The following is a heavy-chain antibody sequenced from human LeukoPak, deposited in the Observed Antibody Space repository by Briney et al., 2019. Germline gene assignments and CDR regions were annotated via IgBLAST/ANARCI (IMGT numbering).Heavy chain of an antibody. V-gene: IGHV3-74*01. CDR3: TRGQYSYGPFDY. J-gene: IGHJ4*02. D-gene: IGHD5-18*01. Sequence: GGSLRLSCAASGFTFSSYWMYWVRQAPGKGLVWVSRINSDGKTTNYADSVKGRFTISRDNDKNTLYLQMNSLRAEDTAVYYCTRGQYSYGPFDYWGQGTLVTVSS. CDR2: INSDGKTT. CDR1: GFTFSSYW.